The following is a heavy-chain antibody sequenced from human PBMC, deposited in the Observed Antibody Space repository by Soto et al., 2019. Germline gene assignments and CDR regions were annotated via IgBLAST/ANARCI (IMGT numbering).Heavy chain of an antibody. CDR2: IKEDGSQE. CDR3: SVLPHD. Sequence: GGSLRLSCVASGFTFSRYWMSWVRQAPGKGLEWVANIKEDGSQENYVDSVKGRFTISRDNAKNSLYLQINSLRVEDTAVYYCSVLPHDWGQGTLVTVSS. J-gene: IGHJ4*01. V-gene: IGHV3-7*01. CDR1: GFTFSRYW.